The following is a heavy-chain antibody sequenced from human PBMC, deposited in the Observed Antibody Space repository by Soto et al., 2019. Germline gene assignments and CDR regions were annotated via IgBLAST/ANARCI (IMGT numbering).Heavy chain of an antibody. D-gene: IGHD6-6*01. CDR1: GFTFSSYA. J-gene: IGHJ4*02. CDR2: ISGSGGST. Sequence: GGSLRLSCAASGFTFSSYAMSWVRQAPGKGLEWVSAISGSGGSTYYADSVKGRFTISRDNSKNTLYLQMNSLRAEETAVYYCAAKRTSIAASLRYWGQGNLVTVSS. CDR3: AAKRTSIAASLRY. V-gene: IGHV3-23*01.